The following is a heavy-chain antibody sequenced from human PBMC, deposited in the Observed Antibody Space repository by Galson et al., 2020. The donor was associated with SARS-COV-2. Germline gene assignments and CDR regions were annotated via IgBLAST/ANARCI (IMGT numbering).Heavy chain of an antibody. CDR1: GGSFSDYY. D-gene: IGHD5-12*01. CDR2: INHSGST. Sequence: SETLSLTCAVYGGSFSDYYWSWISQPPGKGLEWIGEINHSGSTNYNPSLKSRVTISVDTSKNQFSLKLSSVTAADTAVYYCASSHRDGYNYVFDYWGQGTLVTVSS. CDR3: ASSHRDGYNYVFDY. V-gene: IGHV4-34*01. J-gene: IGHJ4*02.